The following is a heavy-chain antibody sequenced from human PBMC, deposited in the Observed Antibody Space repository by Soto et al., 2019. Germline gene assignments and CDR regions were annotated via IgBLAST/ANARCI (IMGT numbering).Heavy chain of an antibody. D-gene: IGHD2-8*01. CDR3: ARAFVWCLDY. V-gene: IGHV4-39*07. CDR2: IFYSGST. Sequence: PSETLSLTCTVSGGSISSSSYYWGWIRQPPGKGLEWIGSIFYSGSTYYNPSLKSRVTISVDTSKNQFSLKLSSVTAADTAVYYCARAFVWCLDYWGQGTLVTVSS. J-gene: IGHJ4*02. CDR1: GGSISSSSYY.